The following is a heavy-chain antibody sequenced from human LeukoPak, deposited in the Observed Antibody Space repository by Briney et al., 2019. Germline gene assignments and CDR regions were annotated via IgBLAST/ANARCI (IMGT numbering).Heavy chain of an antibody. CDR1: GGTFSSYA. V-gene: IGHV1-69*04. CDR3: ARGAIAAADSPFDY. CDR2: IIPILGIA. D-gene: IGHD6-13*01. J-gene: IGHJ4*02. Sequence: SVKVSCKASGGTFSSYAISWVRQAPGQGLEWMGRIIPILGIANYAQKFQGRVTITADKSTSTAYMELSSLRSEDTAVYYCARGAIAAADSPFDYRGQGTLVTVSS.